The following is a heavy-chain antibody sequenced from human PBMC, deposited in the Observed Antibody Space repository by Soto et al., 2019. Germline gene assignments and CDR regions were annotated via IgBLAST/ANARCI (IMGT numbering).Heavy chain of an antibody. CDR3: AWCTGEGSGYCGGNWFDP. CDR2: IIPIFGTA. Sequence: QVQLVQSGAEVKKPGSSVKVSCKASGGTFSSYAISWVRQAPGQGLEWMGGIIPIFGTANYAQKFQGRVTITADDSTRTAYMELSSLRSEDTAVYYCAWCTGEGSGYCGGNWFDPWGQGTLVTVSS. CDR1: GGTFSSYA. J-gene: IGHJ5*02. V-gene: IGHV1-69*12. D-gene: IGHD3-22*01.